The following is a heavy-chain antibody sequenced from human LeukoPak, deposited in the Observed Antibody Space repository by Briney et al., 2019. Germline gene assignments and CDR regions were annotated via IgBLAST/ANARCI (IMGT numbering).Heavy chain of an antibody. CDR1: GGSISSSSYY. CDR2: IYYSGST. V-gene: IGHV4-39*01. Sequence: PSETLSLTCTVSGGSISSSSYYWGWIRQPPGKGLEWIGNIYYSGSTYYNPSLKSRVTISVDTSKNQFSLKLSSVTAADTAVYYCARGWYFDYWGQGTLVTVSS. J-gene: IGHJ4*02. CDR3: ARGWYFDY. D-gene: IGHD5-24*01.